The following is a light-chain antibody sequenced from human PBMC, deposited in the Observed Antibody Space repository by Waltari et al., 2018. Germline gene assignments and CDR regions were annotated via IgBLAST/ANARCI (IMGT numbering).Light chain of an antibody. J-gene: IGLJ2*01. CDR3: QVWDGDADHPV. CDR1: ASRDKT. Sequence: YELTQPPSVSVAPGKTAKISCGGHASRDKTVHWYQQKPGQAPVLVIYADTVRPSGIPKRISGSDTATLTIARVEAGDEAVYYCQVWDGDADHPVFGGGTKLTVL. CDR2: ADT. V-gene: IGLV3-21*03.